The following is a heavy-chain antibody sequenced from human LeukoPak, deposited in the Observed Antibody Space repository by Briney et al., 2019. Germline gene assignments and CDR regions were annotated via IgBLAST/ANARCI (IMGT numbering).Heavy chain of an antibody. J-gene: IGHJ4*02. CDR1: GYTFTIYD. D-gene: IGHD6-13*01. V-gene: IGHV1-8*01. Sequence: ASVTVSFKTSGYTFTIYDINWVRQATGQGLEWMGWMNPNSGNTAYAQKFQGRVTMTRNTSISTAYMELSSLRSEDTAVYYCAAYLMSISWYREGDYFDYWGQGSLVTVSS. CDR3: AAYLMSISWYREGDYFDY. CDR2: MNPNSGNT.